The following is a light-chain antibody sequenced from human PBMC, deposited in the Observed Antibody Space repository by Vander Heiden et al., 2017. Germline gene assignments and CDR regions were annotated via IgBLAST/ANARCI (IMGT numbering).Light chain of an antibody. Sequence: QSVLTQPPSVSGAPGQRVIISCTGTTSNIGANYDIHWYQQLPGTAPKLLIYGNFNRPSGVPDRFSGSKSGTSASLAITGLQAEDEADYYCQSYDNRLHVVFGGGTKLTVL. J-gene: IGLJ2*01. CDR1: TSNIGANYD. CDR2: GNF. CDR3: QSYDNRLHVV. V-gene: IGLV1-40*01.